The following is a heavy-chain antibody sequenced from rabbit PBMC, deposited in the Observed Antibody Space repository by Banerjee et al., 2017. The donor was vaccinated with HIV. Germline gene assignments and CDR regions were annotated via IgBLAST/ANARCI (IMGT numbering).Heavy chain of an antibody. J-gene: IGHJ4*01. V-gene: IGHV1S40*01. D-gene: IGHD1-1*01. CDR1: GFSFSNGYV. CDR2: INTSSGNT. Sequence: QSLEESGGDLVKPGASLTLTCKASGFSFSNGYVMCWGRQAPVKGLEWIGCINTSSGNTVYANCTKGRFPISKTSSTTVTLQMTRLTVADTATYFCARDLTAVIGWNFGLWGPGTIVTV. CDR3: ARDLTAVIGWNFGL.